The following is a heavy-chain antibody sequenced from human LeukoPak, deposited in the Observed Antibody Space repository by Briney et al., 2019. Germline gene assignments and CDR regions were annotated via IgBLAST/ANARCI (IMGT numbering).Heavy chain of an antibody. CDR3: ARVGALQPSRPYYFDY. D-gene: IGHD1-26*01. J-gene: IGHJ4*02. V-gene: IGHV1-2*02. CDR1: GYTFTGYY. Sequence: GASVKVSCKASGYTFTGYYMHWVRQAPGQGLEWMGWINPNSGGTNYAQKFQGRVTMTRDTSISTAYMELSRLRSDDTAVYYCARVGALQPSRPYYFDYWGQGTLVTVSS. CDR2: INPNSGGT.